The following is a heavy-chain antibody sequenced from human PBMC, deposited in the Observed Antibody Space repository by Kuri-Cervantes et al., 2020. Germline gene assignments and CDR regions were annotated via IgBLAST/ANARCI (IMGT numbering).Heavy chain of an antibody. J-gene: IGHJ6*03. D-gene: IGHD2-2*01. CDR3: ARRCPFEGVVVPAAKYYYYYYMDV. CDR2: INHSGST. V-gene: IGHV4-34*01. CDR1: GGSFSGYH. Sequence: GSLRLSCAVYGGSFSGYHWTWIRQPPGKGLEWIGEINHSGSTNYNPSLKSRVTMSVDTSKNQFSLKLSSVTAADTAVYYCARRCPFEGVVVPAAKYYYYYYMDVWGKGTTVTVSS.